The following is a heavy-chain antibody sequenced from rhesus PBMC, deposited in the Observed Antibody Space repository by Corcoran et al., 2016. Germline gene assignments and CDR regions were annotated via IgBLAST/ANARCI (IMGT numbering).Heavy chain of an antibody. D-gene: IGHD2-39*01. J-gene: IGHJ4*01. CDR3: ARKSAPGVGYFDY. Sequence: QVQLQESGPGVVKPSETLSLTCAVSGGSISSGYYYWSWIRQPPGKGLEWIGGIYSNSETTNSHPSLKGRVTISKDTSKSQFSLKLSSVTAADTAVYYCARKSAPGVGYFDYWGQGVLVTVSS. CDR2: IYSNSETT. V-gene: IGHV4S12*01. CDR1: GGSISSGYYY.